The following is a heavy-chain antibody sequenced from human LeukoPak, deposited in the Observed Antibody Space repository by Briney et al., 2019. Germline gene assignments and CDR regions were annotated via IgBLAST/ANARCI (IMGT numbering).Heavy chain of an antibody. J-gene: IGHJ4*02. Sequence: GGSLRLSCAASGFTVSSNYMSWVRQAPGKGLEWVSVIYSGGSTYYADSVKGRFTISRDNAKNSLYLQMSSLRVEDTAVYYCTRQVHTHTSGWYWGQGTLVTVSS. CDR2: IYSGGST. CDR1: GFTVSSNY. CDR3: TRQVHTHTSGWY. V-gene: IGHV3-66*04. D-gene: IGHD6-19*01.